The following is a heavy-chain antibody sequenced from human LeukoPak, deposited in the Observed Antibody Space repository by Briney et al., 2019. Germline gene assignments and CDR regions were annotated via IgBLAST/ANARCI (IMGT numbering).Heavy chain of an antibody. D-gene: IGHD3-10*02. CDR1: GFTFSSYS. CDR2: ISSSNIYI. J-gene: IGHJ6*04. Sequence: GGSLRLSCAASGFTFSSYSINWVRQAPGKGLEWVSSISSSNIYIYYADSVKGRFTISRDNAKNSLYLQMNSLRAEDTAVYYCAELGITMIGGVWGKGTTVTISS. CDR3: AELGITMIGGV. V-gene: IGHV3-21*01.